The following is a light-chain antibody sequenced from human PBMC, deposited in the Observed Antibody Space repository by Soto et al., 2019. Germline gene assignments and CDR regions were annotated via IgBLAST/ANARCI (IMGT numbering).Light chain of an antibody. V-gene: IGKV3-20*01. J-gene: IGKJ3*01. CDR3: HQYGTDPLT. CDR2: GAS. Sequence: EVVLTHSPGTLSLSPGARSTLSCRASQSVAANYLAWYQQKRGQAPRLLIYGASSRATGIPERLSGSGYGTDLTLTISRMETEDFSVYYCHQYGTDPLTFGPGTKVDIK. CDR1: QSVAANY.